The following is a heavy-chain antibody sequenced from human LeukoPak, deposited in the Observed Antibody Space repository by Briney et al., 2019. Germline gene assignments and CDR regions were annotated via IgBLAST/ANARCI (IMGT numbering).Heavy chain of an antibody. CDR2: IYYSGST. J-gene: IGHJ3*02. CDR3: ARDLYSSRTNDAFVI. D-gene: IGHD6-13*01. V-gene: IGHV4-39*07. CDR1: GGSIRSTSYY. Sequence: SETLSLTCTVSGGSIRSTSYYWGWIRQPPGKGLEWIGSIYYSGSTYYNPSLKSRVIISVDTSKNQFSLKLSSVTAADTAVYYCARDLYSSRTNDAFVIWGQGTMVTVSS.